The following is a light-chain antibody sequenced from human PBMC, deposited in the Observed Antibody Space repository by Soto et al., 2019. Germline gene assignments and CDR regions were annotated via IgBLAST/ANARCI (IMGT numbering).Light chain of an antibody. CDR2: WAS. CDR1: QSCLYSVNNNNY. Sequence: DIVLTQSPDSLAVSLGETATINCKSSQSCLYSVNNNNYLAWYQQKPGQPPKLLSYWASNREAGVPDRFSGSGSGTEFTLTISSLQAEDGAVYHCQQVHTSPLTFGGGTKVEIK. V-gene: IGKV4-1*01. J-gene: IGKJ4*01. CDR3: QQVHTSPLT.